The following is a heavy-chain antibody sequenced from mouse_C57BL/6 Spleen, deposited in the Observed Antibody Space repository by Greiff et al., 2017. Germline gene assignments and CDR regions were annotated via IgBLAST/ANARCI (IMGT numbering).Heavy chain of an antibody. J-gene: IGHJ2*01. D-gene: IGHD4-1*01. Sequence: VQLQQSGAELMKPGASVKLSCKATGYTFTGYWIEWVKQRPGQGLEWIGVINPGSGGTNYNEKFKGKATLTADKSSSTAYMQLSSLTSEDSAVYFCARKGTGTGYWGKGTTLTVSS. CDR2: INPGSGGT. V-gene: IGHV1-54*01. CDR3: ARKGTGTGY. CDR1: GYTFTGYW.